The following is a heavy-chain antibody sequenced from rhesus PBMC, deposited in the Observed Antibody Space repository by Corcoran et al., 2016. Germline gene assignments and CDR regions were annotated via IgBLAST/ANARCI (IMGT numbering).Heavy chain of an antibody. CDR1: GFTFSSYG. CDR2: INSGGGST. Sequence: EVQLVETGGGLVQPGGSLKLSCAASGFTFSSYGMSWVRQAPGKGLEWVSAINSGGGSTYYTDSVKGRCTISRDNSKNTLSVQMNSRRVEDTAVYYCAKVGYSGSRDRFDFWGQGLRVTVSS. V-gene: IGHV3S5*01. J-gene: IGHJ3*01. CDR3: AKVGYSGSRDRFDF. D-gene: IGHD6-25*01.